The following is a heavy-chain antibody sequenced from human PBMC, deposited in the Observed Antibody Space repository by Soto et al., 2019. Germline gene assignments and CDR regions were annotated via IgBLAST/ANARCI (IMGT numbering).Heavy chain of an antibody. J-gene: IGHJ4*02. CDR3: ARVQPDGFQTYFGH. D-gene: IGHD2-21*01. Sequence: GGSLRLSCSASGFSFSRYWMYWLRQSPGKGLEWVSRISSDGATASLPDSVEVRFVVSRDNAKSEVFLQMNSLRVDDTGVYFCARVQPDGFQTYFGHWGRGVLVTV. V-gene: IGHV3-74*01. CDR2: ISSDGATA. CDR1: GFSFSRYW.